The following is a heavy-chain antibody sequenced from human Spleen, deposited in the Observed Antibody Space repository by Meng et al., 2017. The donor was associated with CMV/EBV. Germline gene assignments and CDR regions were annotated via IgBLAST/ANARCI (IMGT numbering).Heavy chain of an antibody. D-gene: IGHD6-13*01. V-gene: IGHV3-53*01. CDR3: ARVGSSTSRRYYYYGMDV. CDR1: GFTVSSNY. Sequence: GGSLRLSCAASGFTVSSNYMSWVRQAPGKGLEWVSVIYSGGSTYDADSVKGRFTISRDNSKNTLYLQMNSLRAEDTAVYYCARVGSSTSRRYYYYGMDVWGQGTTVTVSS. CDR2: IYSGGST. J-gene: IGHJ6*02.